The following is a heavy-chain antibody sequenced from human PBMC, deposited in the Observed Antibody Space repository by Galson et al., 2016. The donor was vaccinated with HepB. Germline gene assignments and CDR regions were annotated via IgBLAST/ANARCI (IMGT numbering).Heavy chain of an antibody. Sequence: SVKVSCKASGYSFSSCGISWVRQAPGQGLVWLGWISTFNGYTKYAQKLQGRVTMTTDTSTSTAYMELRSLRSDDTAVYYCARDGLRFLEWLRDGMDVWGQGTTVTVSS. CDR3: ARDGLRFLEWLRDGMDV. CDR2: ISTFNGYT. V-gene: IGHV1-18*01. CDR1: GYSFSSCG. J-gene: IGHJ6*02. D-gene: IGHD3-3*01.